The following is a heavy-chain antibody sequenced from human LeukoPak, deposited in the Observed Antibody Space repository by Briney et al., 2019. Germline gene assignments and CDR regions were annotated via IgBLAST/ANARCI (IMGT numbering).Heavy chain of an antibody. CDR1: GYTFTSYY. J-gene: IGHJ5*02. V-gene: IGHV1-2*02. D-gene: IGHD2/OR15-2a*01. Sequence: ASVKVPCKASGYTFTSYYMHWVRQAPGQGLEWMGWINPNSGGTNYAQKFQGRVTMTRDTSISTAYMELTRLRSDDTAVYYCARDGGNIPVSWGQGTLVTASS. CDR3: ARDGGNIPVS. CDR2: INPNSGGT.